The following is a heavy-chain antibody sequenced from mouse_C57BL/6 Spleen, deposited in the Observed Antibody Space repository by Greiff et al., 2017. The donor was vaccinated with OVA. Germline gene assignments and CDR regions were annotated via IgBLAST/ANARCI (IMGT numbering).Heavy chain of an antibody. Sequence: QVQLQQPGAELVKPGASVKLSCTASGYTFTSYWMHWVKQRPGRGLEWIGRIDTNSGGTTYTEKFKSKATLTVDKPSSTAYMQLSSLTSEDSAVYYCARDHYDYAYFDYWGQGTTLTVAS. CDR3: ARDHYDYAYFDY. J-gene: IGHJ2*01. CDR2: IDTNSGGT. V-gene: IGHV1-72*01. CDR1: GYTFTSYW. D-gene: IGHD2-4*01.